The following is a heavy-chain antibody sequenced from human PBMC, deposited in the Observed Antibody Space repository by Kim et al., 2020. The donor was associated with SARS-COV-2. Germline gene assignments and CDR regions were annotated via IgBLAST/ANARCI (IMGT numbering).Heavy chain of an antibody. J-gene: IGHJ4*02. D-gene: IGHD2-8*01. CDR3: AREESNGPARFDY. CDR1: GFTFSGYV. V-gene: IGHV3-30*03. Sequence: GGSLRLSCAASGFTFSGYVMHWVRQAPGKGLEWVALISYDGRTKFYADSVKGRFTISRDNSKNMLYVQVNSLRAEDTATYYCAREESNGPARFDYWGQGTQVTVAS. CDR2: ISYDGRTK.